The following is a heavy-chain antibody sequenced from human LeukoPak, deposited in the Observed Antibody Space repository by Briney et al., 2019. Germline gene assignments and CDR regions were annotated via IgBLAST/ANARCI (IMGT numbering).Heavy chain of an antibody. CDR1: SYYISSGYY. V-gene: IGHV4-38-2*02. CDR2: IYPGGST. D-gene: IGHD5-18*01. J-gene: IGHJ4*02. Sequence: SETLSLTCTVSSYYISSGYYWGWIRQPPGKGLEWIGNIYPGGSTYYNPSLTSRATILVDTSKNQFSLKLSSVTAADTAVYYCARGLDTAYDYWGQGTLVTVSS. CDR3: ARGLDTAYDY.